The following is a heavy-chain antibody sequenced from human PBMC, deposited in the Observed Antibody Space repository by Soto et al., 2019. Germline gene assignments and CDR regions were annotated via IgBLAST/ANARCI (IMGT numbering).Heavy chain of an antibody. CDR2: INHSGST. CDR3: ARVVCTNGVCYNYFDY. D-gene: IGHD2-8*01. CDR1: GGSFSGYY. Sequence: SETLSLTCAVYGGSFSGYYWSWIRQPPGKGLEWIGEINHSGSTNYNPSLKSRVTISVDTSKNQFSLKLSSVTAADTAVYYCARVVCTNGVCYNYFDYWGQGTLVTVSS. J-gene: IGHJ4*02. V-gene: IGHV4-34*01.